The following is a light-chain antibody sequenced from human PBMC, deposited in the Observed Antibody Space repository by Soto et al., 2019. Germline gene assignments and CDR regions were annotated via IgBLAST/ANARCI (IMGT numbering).Light chain of an antibody. J-gene: IGKJ5*01. CDR2: AAS. CDR1: QSLVYSDGNTY. Sequence: VVMTQPKISLPVTLGQPAALSCTASQSLVYSDGNTYLNWYQQRAGLAPRLLIYAASSLQSGVPPRFSGSGSGTDFTLTISSLQSEDFAVYYCQQYNNWPITFGQGRLLEV. V-gene: IGKV2D-30*01. CDR3: QQYNNWPIT.